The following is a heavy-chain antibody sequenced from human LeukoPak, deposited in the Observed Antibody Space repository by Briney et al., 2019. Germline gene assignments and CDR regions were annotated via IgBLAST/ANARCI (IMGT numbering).Heavy chain of an antibody. V-gene: IGHV3-33*01. J-gene: IGHJ4*02. CDR2: IWYDGSNK. D-gene: IGHD5-24*01. CDR1: GFTFSGYG. CDR3: ARDRMAFDY. Sequence: GRSLRLSCAASGFTFSGYGMHWVRQAPGKGLEWVAVIWYDGSNKYYADSVKGRFTISRDNSKNTLYLQMNSLRAEDTAVYYCARDRMAFDYWGQGTLVTVSS.